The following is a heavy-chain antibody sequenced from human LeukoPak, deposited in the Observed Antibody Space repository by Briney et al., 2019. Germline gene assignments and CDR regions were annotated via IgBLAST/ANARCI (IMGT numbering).Heavy chain of an antibody. CDR3: AREGDSSGYFSYYMDV. Sequence: NPGGSLRLSCAASGFTFSSYSMNWVRQAPGKGLEWVSSISSSSSYIYYADSVKGRFTISRDNAKNSLYLQMNSLRAEDTAVYYCAREGDSSGYFSYYMDVWGKGTTVTVSS. CDR1: GFTFSSYS. J-gene: IGHJ6*03. V-gene: IGHV3-21*01. CDR2: ISSSSSYI. D-gene: IGHD3-22*01.